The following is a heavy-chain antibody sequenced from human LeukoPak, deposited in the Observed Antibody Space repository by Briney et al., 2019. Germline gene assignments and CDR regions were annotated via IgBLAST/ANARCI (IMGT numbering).Heavy chain of an antibody. CDR3: ARDHDWGVDY. D-gene: IGHD7-27*01. CDR2: INGKRGDT. CDR1: GFNFTDHY. Sequence: ASVKVSCKASGFNFTDHYMHWVRQAPGQGLEWMGWINGKRGDTNYAQNFQDRVTMTRDTSTSTVYMELSRLTVDDTAVYYCARDHDWGVDYWGQGTLVTVSS. J-gene: IGHJ4*02. V-gene: IGHV1-2*02.